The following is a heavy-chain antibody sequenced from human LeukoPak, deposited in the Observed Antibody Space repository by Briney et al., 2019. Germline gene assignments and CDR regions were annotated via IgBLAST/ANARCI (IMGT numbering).Heavy chain of an antibody. CDR3: ASTKCSSTSCYSYRTYNWFDP. V-gene: IGHV3-48*01. Sequence: GGSLRLSCAASGFTFSSYSMNWVRQAPGKGLEWVSYISSSSSTIYYADSVKGRFTISRDNAKNSLYLQMNSLRAEDTAVYYCASTKCSSTSCYSYRTYNWFDPWGQGTLVTVSS. CDR2: ISSSSSTI. CDR1: GFTFSSYS. J-gene: IGHJ5*02. D-gene: IGHD2-2*01.